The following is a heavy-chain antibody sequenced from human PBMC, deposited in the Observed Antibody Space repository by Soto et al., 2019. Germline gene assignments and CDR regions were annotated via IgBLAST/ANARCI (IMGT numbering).Heavy chain of an antibody. D-gene: IGHD6-19*01. CDR2: ISPMVGMA. CDR1: GGTFSSYG. V-gene: IGHV1-69*01. J-gene: IGHJ3*02. Sequence: QVQLVQSGAEEKKPGSSVRVSCKAPGGTFSSYGISWVRQAPGQGLEWMGGISPMVGMANYAERFQGRVTITADESTSTAHRESRSLTSEDTATYYCAREGYNSGRDPLDIWGQGTMVTVSS. CDR3: AREGYNSGRDPLDI.